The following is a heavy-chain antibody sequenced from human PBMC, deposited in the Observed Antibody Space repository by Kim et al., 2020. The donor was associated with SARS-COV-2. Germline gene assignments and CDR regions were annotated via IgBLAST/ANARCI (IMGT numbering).Heavy chain of an antibody. Sequence: GGSLRLSCAASGFTFSSYGMHWVRQAPGKGLEWVAVISYDGSNKYYADSVKGRFTISRDNSKNTLYLQMNSLRAEDTAVYYCASTYYYDSSGYMYWGQGT. CDR1: GFTFSSYG. J-gene: IGHJ4*02. D-gene: IGHD3-22*01. V-gene: IGHV3-30*03. CDR3: ASTYYYDSSGYMY. CDR2: ISYDGSNK.